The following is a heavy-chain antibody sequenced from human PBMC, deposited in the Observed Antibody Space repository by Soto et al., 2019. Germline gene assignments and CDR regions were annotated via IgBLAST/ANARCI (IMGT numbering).Heavy chain of an antibody. CDR2: IKRKTDGGTT. Sequence: EVQVVESGGGLVKPGGSLRLSCAASGFTFRNAWMSWVRLAPGKGLEWVGRIKRKTDGGTTDYVAPVKGRFTISRDDSKDTLYLQMKSLKTEDTAVYYCTSSGYSYAYFRNWGQGTLVTVSS. J-gene: IGHJ4*02. D-gene: IGHD5-18*01. CDR1: GFTFRNAW. CDR3: TSSGYSYAYFRN. V-gene: IGHV3-15*01.